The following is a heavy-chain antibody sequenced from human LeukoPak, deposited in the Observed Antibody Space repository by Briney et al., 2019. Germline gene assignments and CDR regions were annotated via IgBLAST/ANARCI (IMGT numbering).Heavy chain of an antibody. V-gene: IGHV3-64*01. CDR3: ARVKVNYGDYGGYDY. Sequence: GGSLRLSCAASGFTFSSYAMHWVRQAPGKGLEYVSAISSNGGSTYYANSVKGRFTISRDNSKNTLYLQMGSLRAEDTAVYYCARVKVNYGDYGGYDYWGQGTLVTVSS. D-gene: IGHD4-17*01. CDR1: GFTFSSYA. J-gene: IGHJ4*02. CDR2: ISSNGGST.